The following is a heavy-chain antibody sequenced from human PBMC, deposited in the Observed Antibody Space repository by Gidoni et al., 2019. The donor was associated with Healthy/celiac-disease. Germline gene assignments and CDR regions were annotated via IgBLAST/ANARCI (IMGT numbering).Heavy chain of an antibody. CDR3: AREYSSGWYHFDY. CDR2: IYTSGST. V-gene: IGHV4-61*02. J-gene: IGHJ4*02. Sequence: QVQLQESGPGLVKPSQTLSLTCPVSGGSISSGSYYWSWIRQPAGKGLEWIGRIYTSGSTNYNPSLKSRVTISVDTSKNQFSLKLSSVTAADTAVYYCAREYSSGWYHFDYWGQGTLVTVSS. CDR1: GGSISSGSYY. D-gene: IGHD6-19*01.